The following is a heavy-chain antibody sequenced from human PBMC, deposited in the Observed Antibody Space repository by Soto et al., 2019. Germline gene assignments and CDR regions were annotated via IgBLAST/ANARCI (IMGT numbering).Heavy chain of an antibody. CDR2: INPDGSDK. J-gene: IGHJ2*01. Sequence: EVQLVESGGGLVQPGGSLRLSCAASGFTFSTYWMTWVRQAPGKGLEWVANINPDGSDKNYVDSVKGRFTISRDNVKNSLYLQVNSLRAEDTVLYYCVRARIDLWGRGTLVTVSS. CDR3: VRARIDL. CDR1: GFTFSTYW. V-gene: IGHV3-7*01.